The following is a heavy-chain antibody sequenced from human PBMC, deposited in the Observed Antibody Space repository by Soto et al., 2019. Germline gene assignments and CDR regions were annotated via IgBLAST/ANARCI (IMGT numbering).Heavy chain of an antibody. CDR2: LYYSGST. CDR1: GGSISSGDYY. J-gene: IGHJ4*02. D-gene: IGHD2-15*01. V-gene: IGHV4-30-4*01. CDR3: ARVLYGGNPDATIDY. Sequence: QVQLQESGPGLVKPSQTLSLTCTVSGGSISSGDYYWSWIRQPPGKGLAWIGYLYYSGSTYYNPSLKSRVTISVDTSKNQFSLKLSSVTAADTAVYYCARVLYGGNPDATIDYWGQGTLVTVSS.